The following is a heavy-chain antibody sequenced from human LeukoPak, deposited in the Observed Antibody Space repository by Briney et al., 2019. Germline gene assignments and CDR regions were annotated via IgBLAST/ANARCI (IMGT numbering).Heavy chain of an antibody. V-gene: IGHV1-46*03. Sequence: ASVKVSCKASGYTFTRYYMHWVRQAPGQGLEWMGIINPSGGSTSYAQKFQGRVTMTRDTSTSTVYMELSSLRSEDTAVYYCARDPSCSSTSCYHDAFDIWGQGTMVTVSS. J-gene: IGHJ3*02. CDR1: GYTFTRYY. CDR3: ARDPSCSSTSCYHDAFDI. CDR2: INPSGGST. D-gene: IGHD2-2*01.